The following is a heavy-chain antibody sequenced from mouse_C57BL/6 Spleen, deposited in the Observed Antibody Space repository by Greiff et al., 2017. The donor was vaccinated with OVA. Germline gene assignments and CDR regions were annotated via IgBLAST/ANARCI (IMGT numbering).Heavy chain of an antibody. Sequence: EVKLLESGGGLVQPGGSLSLSCAASGFTFTDYYMSWVRQPPGKALEWLGFIRNKANGYTTEYSASVKGRFTISRDNSQSILYLQMNALRAEDSATYYCASQYDYGYAMDYWGQGTSVTVSS. D-gene: IGHD2-4*01. V-gene: IGHV7-3*01. J-gene: IGHJ4*01. CDR1: GFTFTDYY. CDR2: IRNKANGYTT. CDR3: ASQYDYGYAMDY.